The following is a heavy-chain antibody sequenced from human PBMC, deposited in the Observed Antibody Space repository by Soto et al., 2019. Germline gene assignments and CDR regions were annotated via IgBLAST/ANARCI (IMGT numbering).Heavy chain of an antibody. D-gene: IGHD2-2*01. CDR2: ISGSGGSK. Sequence: EVQLLESGGGLVQPGGSLRLSCAASGFTFSSYAMSWVRQAPGKGLEWDSAISGSGGSKYYADSVKGRFTISRDNSKNTLYLQMNSLRAEDTAVYYCAKGHCSSTSCYATYYYMDVWGKGTTVTVSS. J-gene: IGHJ6*03. V-gene: IGHV3-23*01. CDR1: GFTFSSYA. CDR3: AKGHCSSTSCYATYYYMDV.